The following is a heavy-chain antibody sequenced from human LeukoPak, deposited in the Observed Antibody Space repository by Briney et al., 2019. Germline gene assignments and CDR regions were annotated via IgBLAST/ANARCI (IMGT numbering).Heavy chain of an antibody. CDR3: ARDRWGLLGGDF. CDR1: GLSFSTYW. CDR2: ITQDGSEK. D-gene: IGHD2-8*01. Sequence: EGSLRLSCAASGLSFSTYWMSWVRQAPGKGLEWVASITQDGSEKYYVDSVKGRFTISRDNAKNSLYLQMNSLRAEDTAVYYCARDRWGLLGGDFWGQGTLVTVSS. V-gene: IGHV3-7*04. J-gene: IGHJ4*02.